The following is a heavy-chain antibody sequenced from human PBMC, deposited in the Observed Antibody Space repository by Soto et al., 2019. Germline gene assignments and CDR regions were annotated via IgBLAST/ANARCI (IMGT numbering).Heavy chain of an antibody. CDR1: GDSVSSNSAA. CDR3: AREKGAYYGSGSYYKVGYYYGMDV. CDR2: TYYRSKWYN. D-gene: IGHD3-10*01. Sequence: SQTLSLTCAISGDSVSSNSAAWNWIRQSPSRGLEWLGRTYYRSKWYNDYAVSVKSRITINPDTSKNQFSLQLNSVTPEDAAVYYCAREKGAYYGSGSYYKVGYYYGMDVWGQGTTVTVSS. V-gene: IGHV6-1*01. J-gene: IGHJ6*02.